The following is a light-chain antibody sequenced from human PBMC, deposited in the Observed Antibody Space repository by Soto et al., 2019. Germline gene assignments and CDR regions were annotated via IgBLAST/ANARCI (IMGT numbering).Light chain of an antibody. V-gene: IGKV3-20*01. J-gene: IGKJ1*01. Sequence: EIVLTQSPGTLSLSPGERATLSCRASQSVNGWYLAWYQQKPGQAPRLLIYDASSRATGIPDRFSGSGSGTDFTLTISRLEPEDLAVYYCQQYNYSPTTFGQGTKVDIK. CDR1: QSVNGWY. CDR3: QQYNYSPTT. CDR2: DAS.